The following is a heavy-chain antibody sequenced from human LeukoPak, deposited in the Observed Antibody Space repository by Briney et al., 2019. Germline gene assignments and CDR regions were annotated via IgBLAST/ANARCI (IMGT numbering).Heavy chain of an antibody. CDR3: ARGGALWGTLTDAFDI. CDR1: GGSISSSSYY. CDR2: IYYSGST. V-gene: IGHV4-39*07. J-gene: IGHJ3*02. Sequence: SETLSLTCTVSGGSISSSSYYWGWIRQPPGKGLEWIGSIYYSGSTYYNPSLKSRVTISVDTSKNQSSLKLNSVTAADTAVYYCARGGALWGTLTDAFDIWGQGTMVTVSS. D-gene: IGHD3-16*01.